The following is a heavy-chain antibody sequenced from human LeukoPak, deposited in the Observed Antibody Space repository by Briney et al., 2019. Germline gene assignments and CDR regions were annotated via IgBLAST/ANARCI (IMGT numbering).Heavy chain of an antibody. Sequence: SETLSLTCTVSGGSMDSYYWSWIRQPPGKGLEWIGYIYKSGSTNYNPSLKSRVTISIDTSKNQISLKLSSVTAADTAVYYCARQPYSGRPDYWGQGTLVTVSS. J-gene: IGHJ4*02. CDR1: GGSMDSYY. D-gene: IGHD1-26*01. V-gene: IGHV4-59*08. CDR3: ARQPYSGRPDY. CDR2: IYKSGST.